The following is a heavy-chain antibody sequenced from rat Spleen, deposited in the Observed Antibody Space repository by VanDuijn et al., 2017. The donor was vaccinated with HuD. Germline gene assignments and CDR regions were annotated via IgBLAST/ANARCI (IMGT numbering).Heavy chain of an antibody. CDR2: INSAGST. V-gene: IGHV3-3*01. CDR3: ARSEGVHYNLPFAS. Sequence: EVQLQESGPGLVKPSQSLSLTCSVTGYSITRNYWGWIRKFPGNKLEWMGYINSAGSTNYNPSLKSRIPITRDTSKNQFFLQVNSVTADDTSTYYCARSEGVHYNLPFASWGQGTLVTASS. CDR1: GYSITRNY. D-gene: IGHD1-11*01. J-gene: IGHJ3*01.